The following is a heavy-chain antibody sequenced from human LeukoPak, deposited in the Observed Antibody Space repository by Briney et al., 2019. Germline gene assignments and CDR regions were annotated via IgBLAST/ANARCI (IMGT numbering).Heavy chain of an antibody. CDR3: AKGLEDVFDNTGRYSNWFDP. Sequence: GGSRRLSCAASGFTFRSYTMTWVRQAPGKGLEWVSGISASASRTYYADSVKGRITFSRDNSKNMLYLQMNSLRAEDTAVYYCAKGLEDVFDNTGRYSNWFDPWGQGTLVSVSS. V-gene: IGHV3-23*01. D-gene: IGHD3-22*01. CDR1: GFTFRSYT. CDR2: ISASASRT. J-gene: IGHJ5*02.